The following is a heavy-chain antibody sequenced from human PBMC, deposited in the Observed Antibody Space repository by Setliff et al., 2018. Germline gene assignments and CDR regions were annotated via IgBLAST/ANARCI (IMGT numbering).Heavy chain of an antibody. CDR1: GGSISSSYYY. CDR3: ARQEDDSSGYYSTD. CDR2: IYYSGST. J-gene: IGHJ4*02. Sequence: PSETLSLTCAVSGGSISSSYYYWGWIRQPPGKGLEWIGSIYYSGSTYYNPSLKSRVTISVDTSKNQFSLKLGSVTVADTAVYYCARQEDDSSGYYSTDWGQGTLVTVSS. V-gene: IGHV4-39*01. D-gene: IGHD3-22*01.